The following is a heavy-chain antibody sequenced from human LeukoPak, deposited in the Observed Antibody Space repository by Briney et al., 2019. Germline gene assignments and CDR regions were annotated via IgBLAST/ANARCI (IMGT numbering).Heavy chain of an antibody. D-gene: IGHD3-3*01. J-gene: IGHJ4*02. Sequence: GGSLRLSCAPSGFTFSRHAMHWVRQAPGKGLEWVAIISNDGSRKYYAHSVEGRFTISRDNSKNTLYLQTDSLRAEDTAVYYCARDRAWNYFDYWGQGTLVTVSS. CDR2: ISNDGSRK. CDR3: ARDRAWNYFDY. V-gene: IGHV3-30*03. CDR1: GFTFSRHA.